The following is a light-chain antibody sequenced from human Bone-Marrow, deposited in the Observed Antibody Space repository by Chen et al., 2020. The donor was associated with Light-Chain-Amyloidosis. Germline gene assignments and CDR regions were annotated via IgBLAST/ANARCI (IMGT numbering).Light chain of an antibody. Sequence: QSALTQPASVSGSPGQSITISCTGTSSDVGGDNHVSWYQQHPDKAPKLMIYEVTNRPSWVPDRFSGSKSDNTASLTISGLQTEVEADYFGSSYTITNTLVFGSGTRVTVL. CDR2: EVT. CDR3: SSYTITNTLV. J-gene: IGLJ1*01. CDR1: SSDVGGDNH. V-gene: IGLV2-14*01.